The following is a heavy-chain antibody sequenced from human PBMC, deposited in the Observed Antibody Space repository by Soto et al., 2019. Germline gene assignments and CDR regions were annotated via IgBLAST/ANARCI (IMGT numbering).Heavy chain of an antibody. CDR3: ERESYYYDSSTFDI. CDR1: GFTFNKQN. V-gene: IGHV3-48*02. Sequence: PGGSLRLSCEASGFTFNKQNMNWVRQAPGKGLEWVSYISRSSRTIYYADSVKGRFTISRDNAKNSLYLQMNSLRDEDTSVYYCERESYYYDSSTFDIWGQGTMVTVSS. CDR2: ISRSSRTI. J-gene: IGHJ3*02. D-gene: IGHD3-22*01.